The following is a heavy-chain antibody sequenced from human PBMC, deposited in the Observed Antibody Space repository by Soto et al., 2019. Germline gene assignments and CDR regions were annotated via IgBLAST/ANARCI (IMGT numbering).Heavy chain of an antibody. CDR1: GGSFSGYY. CDR3: ARVAAVAEYEYFQH. Sequence: SETLSLTCAVYGGSFSGYYWSWIRQPPGKGLEWIGEINHSGSTNYNPSLKSRVTISVDTSKNQFSLKLSSVTAADTAVYYCARVAAVAEYEYFQHWGQGTLVTVSS. J-gene: IGHJ1*01. V-gene: IGHV4-34*01. D-gene: IGHD6-13*01. CDR2: INHSGST.